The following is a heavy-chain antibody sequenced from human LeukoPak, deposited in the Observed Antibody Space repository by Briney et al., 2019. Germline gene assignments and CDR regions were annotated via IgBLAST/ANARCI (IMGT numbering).Heavy chain of an antibody. V-gene: IGHV3-33*06. D-gene: IGHD1-20*01. J-gene: IGHJ4*02. CDR1: GFTFSSFG. Sequence: PGRSLRLSCAASGFTFSSFGMHWVRQAPGKGLEWAAVIWYDRSKKFYADSVEGRFTISSDNSKNTLFLQMNSLRDEDTAVYYCAKGDNYKPLYFDNWGQGSLVTVTA. CDR3: AKGDNYKPLYFDN. CDR2: IWYDRSKK.